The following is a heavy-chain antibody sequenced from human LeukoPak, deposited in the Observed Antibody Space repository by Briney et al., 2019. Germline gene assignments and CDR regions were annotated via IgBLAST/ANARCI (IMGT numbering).Heavy chain of an antibody. J-gene: IGHJ4*02. Sequence: PGGSLRLSCAASGFTFSSYAMSWVRQAPGKGLEWVSAISSSGGSTYYADSVKGRFTISRDNSKNTLYLQMNSLRAEDTAVYYCAKAPIVVADRSYFDYWGQGTQVTVSS. CDR2: ISSSGGST. CDR3: AKAPIVVADRSYFDY. CDR1: GFTFSSYA. V-gene: IGHV3-23*01. D-gene: IGHD6-13*01.